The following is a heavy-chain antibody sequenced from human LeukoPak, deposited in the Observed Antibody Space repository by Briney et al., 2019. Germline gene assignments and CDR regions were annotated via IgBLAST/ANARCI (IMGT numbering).Heavy chain of an antibody. D-gene: IGHD2-21*02. CDR1: GFTFSSHS. CDR2: ISSSSSYI. CDR3: AGRDCGGDCYPED. V-gene: IGHV3-21*01. Sequence: GGSLRLSCAASGFTFSSHSMNWVRQAPGKGLEWVSSISSSSSYIYYADSVKGRFTISRDNAKNSLYLQMNSLRAEDTAVYYCAGRDCGGDCYPEDWGQGTLVTVSS. J-gene: IGHJ4*02.